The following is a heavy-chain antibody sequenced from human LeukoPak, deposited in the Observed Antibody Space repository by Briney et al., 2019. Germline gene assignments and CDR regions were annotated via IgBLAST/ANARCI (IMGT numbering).Heavy chain of an antibody. D-gene: IGHD3-22*01. CDR1: GFTSSSYG. CDR2: IWYDGSNK. V-gene: IGHV3-33*01. CDR3: ARGHYYDSSGYYYAGAFDI. Sequence: GGSLRLSCAASGFTSSSYGMHWVRQAPGKGLEWVAVIWYDGSNKYYADSVKGRFTISRDNSKNTLYLQMNSLRAEDTAVYYCARGHYYDSSGYYYAGAFDIWGQGTMVTVSS. J-gene: IGHJ3*02.